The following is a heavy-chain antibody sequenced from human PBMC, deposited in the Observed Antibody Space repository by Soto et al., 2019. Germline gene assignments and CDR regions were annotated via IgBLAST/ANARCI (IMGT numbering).Heavy chain of an antibody. CDR3: ARWLEDGQFDY. V-gene: IGHV4-30-4*02. J-gene: IGHJ4*02. Sequence: SETLSLTCTVSGGSISSGDYYWSWIRQPPGKGLEWIGYIYYSGSTYYNPSLKSRVTISVDTSKNQFSLKLSSVTAADTAVYYCARWLEDGQFDYWGQGTLVTVS. CDR2: IYYSGST. D-gene: IGHD3-22*01. CDR1: GGSISSGDYY.